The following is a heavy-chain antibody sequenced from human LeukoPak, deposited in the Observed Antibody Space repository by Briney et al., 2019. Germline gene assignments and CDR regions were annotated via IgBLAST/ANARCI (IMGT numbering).Heavy chain of an antibody. CDR2: IIPILGIA. CDR3: ARAPSGSPIDY. Sequence: ASVKVSCKASGYTFTSYAISWVRQAPGQGLEWMGRIIPILGIANYAQKFQGRVTITADKSTSTAYMELSSLRSEDTAVYYCARAPSGSPIDYWGQGTLVTVSS. J-gene: IGHJ4*02. D-gene: IGHD1-26*01. V-gene: IGHV1-69*04. CDR1: GYTFTSYA.